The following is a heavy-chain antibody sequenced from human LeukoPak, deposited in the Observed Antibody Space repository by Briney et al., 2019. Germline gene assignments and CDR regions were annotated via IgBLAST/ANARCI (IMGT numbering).Heavy chain of an antibody. V-gene: IGHV3-7*01. CDR3: ARDYRGYRAPYYFDH. CDR1: GFTFSSYW. J-gene: IGHJ4*02. Sequence: GGSLRLSCAASGFTFSSYWISWVRQAPGKGLEWVANIKQDGSEKYYVDSVKGRFTISRDNAKNSLYLQMNSLRAEDTAVYYCARDYRGYRAPYYFDHWGQGTLVTVSS. D-gene: IGHD2-15*01. CDR2: IKQDGSEK.